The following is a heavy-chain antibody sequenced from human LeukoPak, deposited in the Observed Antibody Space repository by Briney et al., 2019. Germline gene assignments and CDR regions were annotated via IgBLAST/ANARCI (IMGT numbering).Heavy chain of an antibody. V-gene: IGHV4-59*01. D-gene: IGHD3-10*01. J-gene: IGHJ4*02. Sequence: SETLSLTCTVSGGSISSYYWSWIRQPPGKGLEWIGYIYYSGSTNYNPSLKSRVTISVDTSKDQFSLKLSSVTAADTAVYYCARSSGTYYYGSGSPYYFDYWGQGTLVTVSS. CDR2: IYYSGST. CDR1: GGSISSYY. CDR3: ARSSGTYYYGSGSPYYFDY.